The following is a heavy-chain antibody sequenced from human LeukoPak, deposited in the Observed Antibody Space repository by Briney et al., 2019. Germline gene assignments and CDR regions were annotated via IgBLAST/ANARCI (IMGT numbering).Heavy chain of an antibody. Sequence: GGSLRLSCAASGFTVSSNYMSWVRQAPGKGLEWASVIYSGGSTYYADSVKGRFTISRDNSKNTLYLQMNSLRAEDTAVYYCARDSADFDWSFDYWGQGTLVTVSS. D-gene: IGHD3-9*01. CDR1: GFTVSSNY. CDR3: ARDSADFDWSFDY. V-gene: IGHV3-53*01. CDR2: IYSGGST. J-gene: IGHJ4*02.